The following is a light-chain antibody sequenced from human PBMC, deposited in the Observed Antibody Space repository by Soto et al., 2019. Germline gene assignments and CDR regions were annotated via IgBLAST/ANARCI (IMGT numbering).Light chain of an antibody. CDR3: SSYTSSSTYV. V-gene: IGLV2-14*01. CDR2: DVS. J-gene: IGLJ1*01. CDR1: SSDVGGYNY. Sequence: QSALTQTASVSGSPGQSITISCTGTSSDVGGYNYVSWYQQYPGKAPKLMIYDVSNRPSGVSNRFSGSKSGNTASLTISGLQAEDEADYYCSSYTSSSTYVFGTGTKPTVL.